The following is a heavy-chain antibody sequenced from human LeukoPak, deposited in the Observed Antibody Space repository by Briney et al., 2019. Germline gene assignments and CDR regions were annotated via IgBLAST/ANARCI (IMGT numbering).Heavy chain of an antibody. CDR3: AREELGTSKADY. CDR1: GYTFTGYY. V-gene: IGHV1-2*02. Sequence: GASVKVSCKASGYTFTGYYMHWVRQAPGQGLEWMGWINPNSGGTNYAQKFQGRVTMTRDTTISTAYMELSRLRSDDTAVYYCAREELGTSKADYWGQGTLVTVSS. J-gene: IGHJ4*02. D-gene: IGHD3-10*01. CDR2: INPNSGGT.